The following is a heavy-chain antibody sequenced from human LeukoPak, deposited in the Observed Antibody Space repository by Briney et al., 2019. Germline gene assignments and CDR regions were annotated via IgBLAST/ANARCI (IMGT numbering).Heavy chain of an antibody. V-gene: IGHV1-69*13. CDR2: IIPIFGTA. J-gene: IGHJ4*02. CDR3: ARVSTLYGSGSYGISDY. D-gene: IGHD3-10*01. CDR1: GGAFSCYA. Sequence: ASVKVSYKASGGAFSCYAISWVRMAPGQGLEWMGGIIPIFGTANYAQKFQGRVTITADESTSTAYMELSSLRSEDTAVYYCARVSTLYGSGSYGISDYWGQGTLVTVSS.